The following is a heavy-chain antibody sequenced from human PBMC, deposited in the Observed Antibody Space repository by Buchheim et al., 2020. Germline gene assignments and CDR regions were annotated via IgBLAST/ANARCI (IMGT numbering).Heavy chain of an antibody. V-gene: IGHV3-30*03. Sequence: QVQLVESGGGVVQPGRSLRLSCAASGFTFSSYGMHWVRQAPGKGLEWVAVISYDGSNKYYADSVKGRFTISRENSKNTLYLQMNSLRAEDTAVYYCARTSGSYYYYGMDVWGQGTT. CDR2: ISYDGSNK. D-gene: IGHD1-26*01. CDR3: ARTSGSYYYYGMDV. CDR1: GFTFSSYG. J-gene: IGHJ6*02.